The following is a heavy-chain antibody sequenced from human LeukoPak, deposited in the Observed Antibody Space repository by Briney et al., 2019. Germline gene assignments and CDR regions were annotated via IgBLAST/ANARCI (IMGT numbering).Heavy chain of an antibody. CDR3: AKDRDGYNYKDY. CDR2: IRYDGSNK. J-gene: IGHJ4*02. CDR1: GFTFSSYG. V-gene: IGHV3-30*02. D-gene: IGHD5-24*01. Sequence: GGSLRLSCAASGFTFSSYGMHWVRQAPGKGLEWVAFIRYDGSNKYYADSVKGRFTISRANSKNTLYLQMNSLRAEDTAVYYCAKDRDGYNYKDYWGQGTLVTVSS.